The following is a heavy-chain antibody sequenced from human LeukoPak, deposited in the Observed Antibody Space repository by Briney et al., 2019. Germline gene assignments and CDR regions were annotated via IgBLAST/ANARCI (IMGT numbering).Heavy chain of an antibody. CDR3: ARTAPTMLEVTKTYYYDY. CDR2: IYYSGTT. Sequence: NPSETLSLTCTVSDGPISSCGYYWGWIRQSPGKGLEWIGSIYYSGTTHYTPSLKSRVAISVDTSKNQFSLKLSSVTAADTAVYYCARTAPTMLEVTKTYYYDYWGPGILVTVSS. D-gene: IGHD5-12*01. J-gene: IGHJ4*02. CDR1: DGPISSCGYY. V-gene: IGHV4-39*07.